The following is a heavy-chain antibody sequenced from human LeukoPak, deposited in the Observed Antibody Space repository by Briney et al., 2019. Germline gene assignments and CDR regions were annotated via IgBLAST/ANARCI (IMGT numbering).Heavy chain of an antibody. Sequence: PGGSLRLSCAASGFTFSSYAMSWVRQAPGKGLEWVSSISGSGGSTYYADSVKGRFTISRDNSKNTLFLQMNGLRAEDTAMYYCAKRAVPGNAFFDNWGQGNLVTVSS. CDR2: ISGSGGST. V-gene: IGHV3-23*01. J-gene: IGHJ4*02. D-gene: IGHD6-19*01. CDR3: AKRAVPGNAFFDN. CDR1: GFTFSSYA.